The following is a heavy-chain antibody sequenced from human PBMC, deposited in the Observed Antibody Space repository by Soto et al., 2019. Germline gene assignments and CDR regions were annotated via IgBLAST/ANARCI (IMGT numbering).Heavy chain of an antibody. Sequence: QVQLVQSGAEVKEPGSSVNVSCKTSGGTFGNTAVTWVRQVPGQGLEWIGGIVPLFGTANYAQKFRGRVMITADGSTITAYMDLSSLRSGDTAIYYCARDGDPGYSFWSGPLGGGRFDPWGQGTLVTVSS. CDR2: IVPLFGTA. J-gene: IGHJ5*02. CDR1: GGTFGNTA. V-gene: IGHV1-69*12. D-gene: IGHD3-3*01. CDR3: ARDGDPGYSFWSGPLGGGRFDP.